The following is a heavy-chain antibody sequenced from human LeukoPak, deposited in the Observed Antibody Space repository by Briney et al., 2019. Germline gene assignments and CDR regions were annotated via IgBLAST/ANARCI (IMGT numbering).Heavy chain of an antibody. Sequence: SETLSLTCTVSGGSISSSNYYWGWIRQPPGKGLEWIGTIYYSGSTYYNPSLKSRVTISVDTSKNQFSLKLSSVTAADTAVYYCARASVDSSGYTQIPTASDNWYFDLWGRGTLVTVSS. CDR2: IYYSGST. J-gene: IGHJ2*01. CDR1: GGSISSSNYY. V-gene: IGHV4-39*07. D-gene: IGHD3-22*01. CDR3: ARASVDSSGYTQIPTASDNWYFDL.